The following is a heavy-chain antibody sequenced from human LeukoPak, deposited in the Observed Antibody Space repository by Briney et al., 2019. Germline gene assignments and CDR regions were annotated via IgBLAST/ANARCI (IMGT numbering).Heavy chain of an antibody. CDR3: ARDRGTTSSAGYYFDY. D-gene: IGHD6-6*01. CDR2: ISYDGSNK. V-gene: IGHV3-30*03. Sequence: GGSLRLSCAASGFTFSSYGMHWVRQAPGKGLEWVAVISYDGSNKYYADSVKGRFTISRDNSKNTLYLQMNSLRAEDTAVYYCARDRGTTSSAGYYFDYWGQGTLVTVSS. CDR1: GFTFSSYG. J-gene: IGHJ4*02.